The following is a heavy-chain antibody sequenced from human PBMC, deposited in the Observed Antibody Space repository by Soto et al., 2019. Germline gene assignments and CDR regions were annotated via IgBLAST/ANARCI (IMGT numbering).Heavy chain of an antibody. CDR3: ARRGYSGYDHDAFDI. V-gene: IGHV3-21*01. CDR2: ISSSSSYI. J-gene: IGHJ3*02. Sequence: GGSLRLSCAASGFTFSSYSMNWVRQAPGKGLEWVSSISSSSSYIYYADSVKGRFTISRDNAKNSLYLQMNSLRAEDTAVYYCARRGYSGYDHDAFDIWGQGTMVTVSS. D-gene: IGHD5-12*01. CDR1: GFTFSSYS.